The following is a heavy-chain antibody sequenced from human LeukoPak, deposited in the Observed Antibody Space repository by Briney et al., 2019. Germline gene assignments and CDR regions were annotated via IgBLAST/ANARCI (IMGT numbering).Heavy chain of an antibody. CDR1: GFTFSSYW. CDR2: IKQDGSEK. Sequence: GGSLRLSCAASGFTFSSYWMSWVRQAPGKGLEWVANIKQDGSEKYYVDSVKGRFTISRDNAKNSLYLQMNSLRAEDTAVYYCARDVLVLLWFGELFPRGLDYWGHGTLVTVSS. V-gene: IGHV3-7*01. D-gene: IGHD3-10*01. CDR3: ARDVLVLLWFGELFPRGLDY. J-gene: IGHJ4*01.